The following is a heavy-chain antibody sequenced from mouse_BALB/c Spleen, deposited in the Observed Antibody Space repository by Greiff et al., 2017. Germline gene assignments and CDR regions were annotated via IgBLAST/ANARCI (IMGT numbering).Heavy chain of an antibody. Sequence: EVMLVESGGGLVQPGGSRKLSCAASGFTFSSFGMHWVRQAPEKGLEWVAYISSGSSTIYYADTVKGRFTISRDNPKNTLFLQMTSLRSEDTAMYYCASRAMDYWGQGTSVTVSS. CDR2: ISSGSSTI. V-gene: IGHV5-17*02. CDR1: GFTFSSFG. J-gene: IGHJ4*01. CDR3: ASRAMDY.